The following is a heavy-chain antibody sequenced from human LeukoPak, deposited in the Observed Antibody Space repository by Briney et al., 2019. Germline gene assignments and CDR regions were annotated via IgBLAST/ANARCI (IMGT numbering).Heavy chain of an antibody. CDR1: GFTFGEYA. J-gene: IGHJ3*02. CDR2: IRSKAYGGTT. V-gene: IGHV3-49*04. D-gene: IGHD3-22*01. Sequence: PGRSLRLSWTAAGFTFGEYAISWVRQAPWKGREWVGFIRSKAYGGTTEYAASVKGRLTISRDDSKSITYMQTNRLNTEDTAVYSCFGGRGYYYGFSGAFDIWGQGTLVTVSS. CDR3: FGGRGYYYGFSGAFDI.